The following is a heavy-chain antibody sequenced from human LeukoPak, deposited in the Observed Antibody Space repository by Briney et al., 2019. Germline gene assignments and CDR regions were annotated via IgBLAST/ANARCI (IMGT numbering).Heavy chain of an antibody. CDR1: GGSFSGYY. CDR2: INHSGST. D-gene: IGHD3-10*01. V-gene: IGHV4-34*01. Sequence: SETLSLTCAVYGGSFSGYYRSWIRQPPGKGLEWIGEINHSGSTNYNPSLKSRVTISVDTSKNQFSLKLSSVTAADTAVYYCARKYGSAPNWFDPWGQRTLVTVSS. CDR3: ARKYGSAPNWFDP. J-gene: IGHJ5*02.